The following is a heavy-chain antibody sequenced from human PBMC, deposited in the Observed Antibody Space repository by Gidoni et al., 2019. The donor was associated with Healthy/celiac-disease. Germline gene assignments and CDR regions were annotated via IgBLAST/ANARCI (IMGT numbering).Heavy chain of an antibody. Sequence: VQLQESGPGLVKPSETPSPTSTVSGGSISSYYWGWFRQPPGGGLEWIGYIYYSGSTNSNPTLKSRVTISVDTSKNQFSLKLSSVTAADTAVYYCASHYYDSSGYYYFPFDYWGQGTLVTVSS. CDR1: GGSISSYY. V-gene: IGHV4-59*01. CDR2: IYYSGST. J-gene: IGHJ4*02. CDR3: ASHYYDSSGYYYFPFDY. D-gene: IGHD3-22*01.